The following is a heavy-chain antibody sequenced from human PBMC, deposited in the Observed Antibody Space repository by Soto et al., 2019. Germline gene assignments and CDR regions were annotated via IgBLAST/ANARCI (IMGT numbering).Heavy chain of an antibody. Sequence: SSETLSLTCTVSGGSISSSSYYWGWIRQPPGKGLEWIGSIYYSGSTYYNPSLKSRVTISVDTSKNQFSLKLSSVTAADTAVYYCARLVRIWNYGSGSNQNLTPDYYYYGMDVWGQGTTVTVSS. D-gene: IGHD3-10*01. CDR3: ARLVRIWNYGSGSNQNLTPDYYYYGMDV. V-gene: IGHV4-39*01. J-gene: IGHJ6*02. CDR2: IYYSGST. CDR1: GGSISSSSYY.